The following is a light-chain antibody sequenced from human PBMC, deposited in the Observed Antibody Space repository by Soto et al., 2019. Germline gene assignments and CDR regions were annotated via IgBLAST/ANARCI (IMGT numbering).Light chain of an antibody. CDR3: QHRREWPRT. CDR2: AAS. Sequence: EIVLTQSPGTLSLSPGERATLSCRASQSVDNYLAWYQQKPGQAPRLLIYAASNRATGIPGRFSGSGSGTDFTLTISSLEPEDFAVYYCQHRREWPRTFGQGTKLEIK. J-gene: IGKJ2*02. CDR1: QSVDNY. V-gene: IGKV3-11*01.